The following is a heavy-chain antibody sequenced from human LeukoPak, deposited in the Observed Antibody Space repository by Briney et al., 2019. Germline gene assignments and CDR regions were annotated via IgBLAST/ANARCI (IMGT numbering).Heavy chain of an antibody. CDR2: ISYDGSNK. CDR1: GFTFSSYG. Sequence: GGSLRLSCAASGFTFSSYGMHWVRQAPGKGLEWVAVISYDGSNKYYADSVKGRYTISRDNSKNTLYLQMNSLRAEDTAVYYCAKDLLGAFDYWGQGTLVTVSS. CDR3: AKDLLGAFDY. J-gene: IGHJ4*02. V-gene: IGHV3-30*18.